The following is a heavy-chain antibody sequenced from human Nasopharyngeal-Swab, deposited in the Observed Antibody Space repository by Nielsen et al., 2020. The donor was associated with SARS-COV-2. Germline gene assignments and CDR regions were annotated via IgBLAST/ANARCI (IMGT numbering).Heavy chain of an antibody. CDR1: GFTFTSYA. J-gene: IGHJ5*02. CDR3: AKDSGAGFCDDGSCFPTNH. D-gene: IGHD2-15*01. Sequence: GESLKISCAASGFTFTSYAMNWVRHAPGKGLEWVSGMSGRGDNTYYAESVKGRFTISRDTSKNTLYLQMNGLRAEDTAVYYCAKDSGAGFCDDGSCFPTNHWGQGTHVTVSS. V-gene: IGHV3-23*01. CDR2: MSGRGDNT.